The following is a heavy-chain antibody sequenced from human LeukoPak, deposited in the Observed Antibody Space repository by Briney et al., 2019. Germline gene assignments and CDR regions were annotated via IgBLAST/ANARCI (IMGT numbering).Heavy chain of an antibody. CDR1: GYTFTGYY. CDR2: IIPIFGTA. V-gene: IGHV1-69*13. J-gene: IGHJ4*02. Sequence: SVKVSCKASGYTFTGYYMHWVRQAPGQGLEWMGGIIPIFGTANYAQKFQGRVTITADESTSTAYMELSSLRSEDTAVYYCARDRGKRGYSSNDYWGQGTLVTVSS. CDR3: ARDRGKRGYSSNDY. D-gene: IGHD5-18*01.